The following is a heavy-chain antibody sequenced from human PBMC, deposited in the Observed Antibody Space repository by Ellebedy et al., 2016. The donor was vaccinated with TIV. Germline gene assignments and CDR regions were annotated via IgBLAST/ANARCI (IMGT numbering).Heavy chain of an antibody. CDR2: IRSKAYGGTT. V-gene: IGHV3-49*03. CDR1: GFTFGDYA. Sequence: GGSLRLSCTASGFTFGDYAMSWFRQAPGKGLEWVGFIRSKAYGGTTEYAASVKGRFTISRDDSKSIAYLQMNSLKTEDTAVYYCTREDSSGWPYYYYYYGMDVWGQGTTVTVSS. D-gene: IGHD6-19*01. J-gene: IGHJ6*02. CDR3: TREDSSGWPYYYYYYGMDV.